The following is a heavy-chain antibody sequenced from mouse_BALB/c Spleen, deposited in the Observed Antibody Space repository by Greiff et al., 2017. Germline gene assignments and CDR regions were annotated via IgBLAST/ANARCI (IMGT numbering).Heavy chain of an antibody. CDR2: INPSNGGT. Sequence: QVQLQQPGAELVKPGASVKLSCKASGYTFTSYYMYWVKQRPGQGLEWIGGINPSNGGTNFNEKFKSKATLTVDKSSSTAYMQLSSLTSEDSAVYYCTAGTTVVNPARFAYWGQGTLVTVSA. J-gene: IGHJ3*01. D-gene: IGHD1-1*01. CDR1: GYTFTSYY. V-gene: IGHV1S16*01. CDR3: TAGTTVVNPARFAY.